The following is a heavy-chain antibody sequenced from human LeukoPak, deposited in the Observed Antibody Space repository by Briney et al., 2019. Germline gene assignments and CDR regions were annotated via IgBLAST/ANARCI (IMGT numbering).Heavy chain of an antibody. D-gene: IGHD5-12*01. Sequence: PSETLSLTCAVSGASISAYYWTWIRRPPGGGLEWIGHLFTPGSTDYNPSLTSRVTISVDSSKNQFSLTLRSVTAADTAVYFCARFGSGYPYCLDNWGQGTLVIVSS. J-gene: IGHJ4*02. V-gene: IGHV4-4*09. CDR1: GASISAYY. CDR2: LFTPGST. CDR3: ARFGSGYPYCLDN.